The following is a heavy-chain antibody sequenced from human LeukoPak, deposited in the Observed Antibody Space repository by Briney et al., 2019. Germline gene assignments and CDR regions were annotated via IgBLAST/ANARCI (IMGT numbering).Heavy chain of an antibody. D-gene: IGHD3-9*01. Sequence: WKGLECVSPIPRSSASTYYAAPVKGRFTISRENSKNTLYMQMNSLRAEDTAVYYCAKGLGYWGQGTLVTVSS. V-gene: IGHV3-23*01. CDR3: AKGLGY. J-gene: IGHJ4*02. CDR2: IPRSSAST.